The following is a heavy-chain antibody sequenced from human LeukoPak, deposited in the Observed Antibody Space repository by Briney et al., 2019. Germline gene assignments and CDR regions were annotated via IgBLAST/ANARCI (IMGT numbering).Heavy chain of an antibody. V-gene: IGHV4-31*03. D-gene: IGHD6-13*01. Sequence: SGTLSLTCTVSGGSISSGDYYWSWIRQHPGKGLEWIGYIYYSGSTYYNPSLKSRVTISVDTSKNHFSLKLSSVTAADTAVYYCARLAAAVRAFDYWGQGTLVTVSS. CDR3: ARLAAAVRAFDY. CDR1: GGSISSGDYY. J-gene: IGHJ4*02. CDR2: IYYSGST.